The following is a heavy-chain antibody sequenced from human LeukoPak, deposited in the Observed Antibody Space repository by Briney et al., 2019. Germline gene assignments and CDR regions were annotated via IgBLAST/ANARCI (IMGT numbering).Heavy chain of an antibody. CDR3: AIGPDAFDI. Sequence: SETLSLTCAVYGGSFSGYYWSWIRQPPGKGLEWIGEINHSGSTNYNPSLKSRVTISVDTSKNQFSLKLSSVTAADAAVYYCAIGPDAFDIWGQGTMVTVSS. V-gene: IGHV4-34*01. CDR1: GGSFSGYY. CDR2: INHSGST. J-gene: IGHJ3*02.